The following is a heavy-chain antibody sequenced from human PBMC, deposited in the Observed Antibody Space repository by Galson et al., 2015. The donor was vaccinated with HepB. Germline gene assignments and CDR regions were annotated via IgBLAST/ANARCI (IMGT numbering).Heavy chain of an antibody. CDR1: GYTLTELS. V-gene: IGHV1-24*01. Sequence: SVKVSCKVSGYTLTELSMHWVRQAPGKGLERMGGFDPEDGETIYAQKFQGRVTMTEDTSTDTAYMELSSLRSEDTAVYYCATDSSLGANGYSNYATWGVFGMDVWGQGTTVTVSS. CDR2: FDPEDGET. J-gene: IGHJ6*02. CDR3: ATDSSLGANGYSNYATWGVFGMDV. D-gene: IGHD4-11*01.